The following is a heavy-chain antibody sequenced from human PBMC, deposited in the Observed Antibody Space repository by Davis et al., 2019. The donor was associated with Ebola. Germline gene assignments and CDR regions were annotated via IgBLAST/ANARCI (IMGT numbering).Heavy chain of an antibody. CDR2: IYYSGST. D-gene: IGHD3-22*01. J-gene: IGHJ3*02. CDR1: GGSISSGGYY. CDR3: AREAYYYDSSGYNKGAFDI. V-gene: IGHV4-61*08. Sequence: MPSETLSLTCTVSGGSISSGGYYWSWIRQHPGKGLEWIGYIYYSGSTNYNPSLKSRVTISVDTSKNQFSLKLSSVTAADTAVYYCAREAYYYDSSGYNKGAFDIWGQGTMVTVSS.